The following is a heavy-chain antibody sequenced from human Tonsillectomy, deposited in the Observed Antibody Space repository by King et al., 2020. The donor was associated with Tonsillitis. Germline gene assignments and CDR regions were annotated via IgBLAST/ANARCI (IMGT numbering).Heavy chain of an antibody. CDR3: ANSDYFGSGNYDWGNSYYFEY. D-gene: IGHD3-10*01. CDR2: IKQDGSEK. CDR1: GFTFSSYW. J-gene: IGHJ4*02. Sequence: VQLVESGGGLVQPGGSLRLSCVVSGFTFSSYWMTWVRQAPGKGLEWVANIKQDGSEKYYVDSVKGRFTISRDNAKNSLYLQMNSLRAEDTAVYYCANSDYFGSGNYDWGNSYYFEYWGQGTLVTVSS. V-gene: IGHV3-7*03.